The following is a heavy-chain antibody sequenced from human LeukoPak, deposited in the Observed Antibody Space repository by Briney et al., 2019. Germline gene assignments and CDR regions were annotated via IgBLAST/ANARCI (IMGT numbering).Heavy chain of an antibody. CDR3: AKSRGSGSYYDLVY. V-gene: IGHV3-23*01. CDR2: ISGSGTAT. Sequence: GGSLRLSCAASGFTFSNYAMSWVRQAPGKGLEWVSGISGSGTATYYAGSVKGRFTISRDNSRDTLYLQMSSLRAEDTAVYYCAKSRGSGSYYDLVYWGQGTLVTVSS. CDR1: GFTFSNYA. J-gene: IGHJ4*02. D-gene: IGHD3-10*01.